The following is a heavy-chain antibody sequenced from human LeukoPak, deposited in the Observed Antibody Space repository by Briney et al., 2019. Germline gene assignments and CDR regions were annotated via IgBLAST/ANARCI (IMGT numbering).Heavy chain of an antibody. CDR1: GFTFNIYA. CDR2: ISYDGSKT. J-gene: IGHJ4*02. CDR3: ARTMYITGSSDFDY. Sequence: PGRSLRLSRAASGFTFNIYAMHWVRQAPGKGLEWVAVISYDGSKTYYADSVKGRFTISRDNSKNTLYLQMNSLRAEDTALYYCARTMYITGSSDFDYWGQGTLVTVSS. D-gene: IGHD1-26*01. V-gene: IGHV3-30-3*01.